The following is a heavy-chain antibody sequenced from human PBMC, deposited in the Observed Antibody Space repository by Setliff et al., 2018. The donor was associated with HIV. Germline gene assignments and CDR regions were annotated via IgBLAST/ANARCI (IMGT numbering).Heavy chain of an antibody. CDR1: GGSLNTGTYY. J-gene: IGHJ4*02. D-gene: IGHD5-12*01. Sequence: SETLSLTCTVSGGSLNTGTYYWSWIRQPAGKGLEWIGHIYITEDTDYNPSLKSRVTISVDTSKNQFSLKLRSVTAADTAVYYCARQPLYNDYDWRSYYFDYWGQGPLVTVSS. CDR3: ARQPLYNDYDWRSYYFDY. V-gene: IGHV4-61*09. CDR2: IYITEDT.